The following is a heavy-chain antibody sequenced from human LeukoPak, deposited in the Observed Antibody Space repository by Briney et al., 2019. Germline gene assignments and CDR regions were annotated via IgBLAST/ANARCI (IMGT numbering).Heavy chain of an antibody. CDR2: INPNSGGT. CDR1: GYTFTGYY. J-gene: IGHJ4*02. Sequence: ASVKVSCKASGYTFTGYYMHWVRQAPGQGLEWMGWINPNSGGTNYAQKFQGRVTTTRDTSISTAYMELSRLRSDDTAVYYCARGQVRGVTLAPLDYWGQGTLVTVSS. V-gene: IGHV1-2*02. D-gene: IGHD3-10*01. CDR3: ARGQVRGVTLAPLDY.